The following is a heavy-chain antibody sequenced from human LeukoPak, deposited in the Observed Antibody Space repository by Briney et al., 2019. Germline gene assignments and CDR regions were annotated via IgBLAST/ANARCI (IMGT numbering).Heavy chain of an antibody. J-gene: IGHJ4*02. D-gene: IGHD2-2*01. Sequence: GGTLRLSCAASGFTFSSYGMSWVRQAPGKGLEWVSAISGSGGSTYYADSVKGRFTISRDNSKNTLYLQMNSLRAEDTAVYYCARALPGCDRTNCYGLDYWGQGTLVTVSS. V-gene: IGHV3-23*01. CDR2: ISGSGGST. CDR3: ARALPGCDRTNCYGLDY. CDR1: GFTFSSYG.